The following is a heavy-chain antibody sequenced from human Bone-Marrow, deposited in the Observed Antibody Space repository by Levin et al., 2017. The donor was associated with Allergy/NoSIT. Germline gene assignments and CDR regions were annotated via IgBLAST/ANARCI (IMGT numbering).Heavy chain of an antibody. D-gene: IGHD3-3*01. CDR2: IIPIFGTA. Sequence: KISCKASGGTFSSYAISWVRQAPGQGLEWMGGIIPIFGTANYAQKFQGRVTITADESTSTAYMELSSLRSEDTAVYYCARDHRRHTYYDFWSGYSNYYYYMDVWGKGTTVTVSS. CDR3: ARDHRRHTYYDFWSGYSNYYYYMDV. J-gene: IGHJ6*03. CDR1: GGTFSSYA. V-gene: IGHV1-69*01.